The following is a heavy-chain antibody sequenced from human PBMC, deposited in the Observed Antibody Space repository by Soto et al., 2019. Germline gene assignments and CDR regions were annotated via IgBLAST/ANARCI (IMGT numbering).Heavy chain of an antibody. CDR1: GYTFTGYY. J-gene: IGHJ4*02. CDR2: ISPHGGGA. CDR3: ARGESGGNPPMS. D-gene: IGHD1-1*01. V-gene: IGHV1-2*02. Sequence: QVRLVQSGAEVKKPGASVKVSCKASGYTFTGYYVHWVRQAPGQGLEWMGWISPHGGGAKYAQNFQGRVTLTTDTSHSTAYMEMTRLRSDDTAVYFCARGESGGNPPMSWGQGTLVTASS.